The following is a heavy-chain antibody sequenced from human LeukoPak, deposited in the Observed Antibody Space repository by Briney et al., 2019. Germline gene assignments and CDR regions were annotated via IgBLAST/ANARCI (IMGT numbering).Heavy chain of an antibody. CDR1: GGSINTYY. V-gene: IGHV4-59*08. CDR3: ARHNKTPTYYYGSGSYFDS. D-gene: IGHD3-10*01. CDR2: IHYRGSP. J-gene: IGHJ4*02. Sequence: PSETVSRTCTVPGGSINTYYWSWIRQAPGKGLEWIGNIHYRGSPNYNPSLKSRVTISVDTSNNQFSLKLRSVTAADTAVYYCARHNKTPTYYYGSGSYFDSWGQGTLVTVSS.